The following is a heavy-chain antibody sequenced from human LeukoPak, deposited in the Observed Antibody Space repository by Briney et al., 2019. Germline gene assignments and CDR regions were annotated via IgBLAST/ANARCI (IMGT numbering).Heavy chain of an antibody. CDR2: IKPDGREK. D-gene: IGHD5-24*01. CDR1: GSTLSNYW. CDR3: ATMASNVFEY. Sequence: GGSLRLSCEASGSTLSNYWITWVRQAPGKGLEWVANIKPDGREKYYMPSVKGRFTISRDSAKNSFYLQMNSLRAEDTAVYYCATMASNVFEYWGQRTLVTVSS. J-gene: IGHJ4*02. V-gene: IGHV3-7*03.